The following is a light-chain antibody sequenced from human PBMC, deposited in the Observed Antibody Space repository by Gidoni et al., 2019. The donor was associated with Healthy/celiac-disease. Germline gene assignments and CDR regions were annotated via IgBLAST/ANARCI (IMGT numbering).Light chain of an antibody. CDR2: KAS. Sequence: DIQMTQSPSTLSASVGDRVPITCRASQSISSWLAWYQQKPGKAPKLLIHKASSLESGVPSRFSGSGSGTEFTLTISSLQPDDFATYYCQQFNSHPFTFGPGTKVDIK. CDR1: QSISSW. CDR3: QQFNSHPFT. J-gene: IGKJ3*01. V-gene: IGKV1-5*03.